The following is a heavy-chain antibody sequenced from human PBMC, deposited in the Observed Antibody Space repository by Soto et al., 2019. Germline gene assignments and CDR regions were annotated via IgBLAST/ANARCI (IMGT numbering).Heavy chain of an antibody. V-gene: IGHV3-73*01. CDR1: GFTFSGSA. D-gene: IGHD3-22*01. J-gene: IGHJ6*02. Sequence: PGGSLRLSCAASGFTFSGSAMHWVRQASGKGLEWVGRIRSKANSYATAYAASVKGRFTISRDDSKNTAYLQMNSLKTEDTAVYYCTRPQYYDSSGSNYGMDVWSQGNTVTVS. CDR2: IRSKANSYAT. CDR3: TRPQYYDSSGSNYGMDV.